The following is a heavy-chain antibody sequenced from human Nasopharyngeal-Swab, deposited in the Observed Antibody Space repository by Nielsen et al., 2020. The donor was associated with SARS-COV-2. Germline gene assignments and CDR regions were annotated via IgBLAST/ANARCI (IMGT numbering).Heavy chain of an antibody. CDR2: IDWEDDK. D-gene: IGHD3-10*02. J-gene: IGHJ5*02. CDR3: APTLRSGSDYTPWFDP. V-gene: IGHV2-70*01. CDR1: GFSLSTSGMC. Sequence: SGPTLVKPTQTLTLTCTFSGFSLSTSGMCVSWIRQPPGKALEWLALIDWEDDKYYTTSLKTRLTISKDTSKNQVVLTMTNMDPVDTATYYCAPTLRSGSDYTPWFDPWGQGALVTVSS.